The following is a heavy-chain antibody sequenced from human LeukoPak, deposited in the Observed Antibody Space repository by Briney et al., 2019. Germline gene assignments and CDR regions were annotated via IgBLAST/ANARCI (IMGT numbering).Heavy chain of an antibody. Sequence: PGRSLRLSCAASGFTFSSYAMHWVRQAPGKGLEWVAVISYDGSNKYYADSVKGRFTISRDNSKNTLYLQMNSLRAEDTAVYYCARGGYYDSSTPGDIWGQGTMVTVSS. J-gene: IGHJ3*02. CDR3: ARGGYYDSSTPGDI. CDR2: ISYDGSNK. D-gene: IGHD3-22*01. CDR1: GFTFSSYA. V-gene: IGHV3-30-3*01.